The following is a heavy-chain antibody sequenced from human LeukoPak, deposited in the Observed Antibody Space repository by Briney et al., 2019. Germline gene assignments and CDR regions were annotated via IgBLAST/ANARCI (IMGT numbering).Heavy chain of an antibody. CDR1: GYTFTGYF. Sequence: GASVKVSCKASGYTFTGYFIHWVRQAPGQGLEWMGWINPNTGDTNSAEKFQDRVTLTRDTSLTTAYMELTSLRSDDTAVYYCARNYYDSSGQGWFDPWGQGTLVTVSS. V-gene: IGHV1-2*02. CDR2: INPNTGDT. D-gene: IGHD3-22*01. CDR3: ARNYYDSSGQGWFDP. J-gene: IGHJ5*02.